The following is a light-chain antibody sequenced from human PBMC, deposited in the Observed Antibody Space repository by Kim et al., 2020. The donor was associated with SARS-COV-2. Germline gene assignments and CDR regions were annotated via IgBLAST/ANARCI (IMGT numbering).Light chain of an antibody. Sequence: LPPGERATLSCRASQSVSSSYLAWYQQKPGQAPRLLIYGASSRATGIPDRFSGSGSGTDFTLTISRLEPEDFAVYYCQQYGSSPYTFGQGTKLE. J-gene: IGKJ2*01. CDR3: QQYGSSPYT. V-gene: IGKV3-20*01. CDR1: QSVSSSY. CDR2: GAS.